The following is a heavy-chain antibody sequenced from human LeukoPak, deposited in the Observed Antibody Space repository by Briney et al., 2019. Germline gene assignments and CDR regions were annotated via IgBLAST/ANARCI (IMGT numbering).Heavy chain of an antibody. CDR1: GGSISSGGYS. Sequence: SETLSLTCAVSGGSISSGGYSWSWIRQPPGKGLEWIGYIYHSGSTYYNPSLKSRVTISVDRSKNQFSLKLSSVTAADTAVYYCARDLDGARYFDLWGRGTLVTVSS. V-gene: IGHV4-30-2*01. CDR2: IYHSGST. J-gene: IGHJ2*01. CDR3: ARDLDGARYFDL.